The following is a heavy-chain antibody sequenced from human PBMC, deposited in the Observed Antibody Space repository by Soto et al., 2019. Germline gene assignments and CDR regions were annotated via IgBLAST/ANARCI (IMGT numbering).Heavy chain of an antibody. Sequence: TGGSLRLSCAASGFTFSDYAMSWVRQVPGKGLEWVSAISGSGGSTYYADSVKGRFTISRDNSKNTLYLQMSSLSAEDTAVYYCAKPNLFCSSTSCSDYWGQGTLVTVSS. CDR1: GFTFSDYA. J-gene: IGHJ4*02. V-gene: IGHV3-23*01. CDR3: AKPNLFCSSTSCSDY. CDR2: ISGSGGST. D-gene: IGHD2-2*01.